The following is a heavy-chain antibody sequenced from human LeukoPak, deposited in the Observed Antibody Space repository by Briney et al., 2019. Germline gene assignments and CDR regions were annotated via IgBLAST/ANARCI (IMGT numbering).Heavy chain of an antibody. Sequence: GSLRLSCAASGFTFSSYAMHWVRQAPGKGLGWVAVISYDGSNKYYADPVKGRFTISRDNSKNTLYLQMNSLRAEDTAVYYCARDGVGGDNWNTPYFQHWGQGTLVTVSS. CDR3: ARDGVGGDNWNTPYFQH. D-gene: IGHD1/OR15-1a*01. CDR2: ISYDGSNK. J-gene: IGHJ1*01. V-gene: IGHV3-30*01. CDR1: GFTFSSYA.